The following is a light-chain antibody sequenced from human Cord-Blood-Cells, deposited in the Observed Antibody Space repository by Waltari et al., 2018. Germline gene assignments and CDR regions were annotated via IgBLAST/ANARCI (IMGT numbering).Light chain of an antibody. CDR2: DAS. J-gene: IGKJ2*01. Sequence: EIVLTQSPATLSLSPGERATLPCRASQSVSSYLAWYQQKPGQAPRLLIYDASNRATGIPARFSCSGSGTDFTLTISSLEPEDFAVYYCQQRSNWPPYTFGQGTKLEIK. V-gene: IGKV3-11*01. CDR3: QQRSNWPPYT. CDR1: QSVSSY.